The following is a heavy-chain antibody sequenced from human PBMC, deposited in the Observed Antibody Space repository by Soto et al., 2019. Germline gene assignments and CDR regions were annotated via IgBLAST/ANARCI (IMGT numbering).Heavy chain of an antibody. Sequence: ASVKVSCKASGYTFTSYDINWVRQATGQGLEWMGWMNPNSGNTGYAQKFQGRVTMTRNTSISTAYMELSSLRSEDTAVYYCARTPIPYYAFWSGYYLAPTTTYYFDYWGQGTLVTVSS. D-gene: IGHD3-3*01. CDR2: MNPNSGNT. V-gene: IGHV1-8*01. CDR3: ARTPIPYYAFWSGYYLAPTTTYYFDY. J-gene: IGHJ4*02. CDR1: GYTFTSYD.